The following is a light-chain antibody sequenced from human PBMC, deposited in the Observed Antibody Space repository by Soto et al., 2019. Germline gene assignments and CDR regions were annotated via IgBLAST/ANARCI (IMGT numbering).Light chain of an antibody. V-gene: IGKV3-15*01. J-gene: IGKJ1*01. Sequence: EIVLTQSPGTLFVSPGERATLSCRDSQSVSGKLAWYQQKPGQAPRLLFYGASTGATGIPARFSGSGSETEFTLSISNLQSEDFAVYYCQQYNNWPGTFGQGTKVDIK. CDR1: QSVSGK. CDR2: GAS. CDR3: QQYNNWPGT.